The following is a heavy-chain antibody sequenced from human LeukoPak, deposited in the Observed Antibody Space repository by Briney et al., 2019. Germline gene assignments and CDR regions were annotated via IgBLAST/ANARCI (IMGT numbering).Heavy chain of an antibody. V-gene: IGHV1-8*01. CDR2: VNPSSGNS. D-gene: IGHD2-2*02. CDR1: GCDFSSFD. J-gene: IGHJ4*02. CDR3: ARGTPYCGRASCYNY. Sequence: GASVTVSCKASGCDFSSFDVNWVRQAPGQGLEWMGWVNPSSGNSGYAQKFQGRVTMTRNTSISTAYMELINLQSDDTAVYYCARGTPYCGRASCYNYWGQGTLVTVSS.